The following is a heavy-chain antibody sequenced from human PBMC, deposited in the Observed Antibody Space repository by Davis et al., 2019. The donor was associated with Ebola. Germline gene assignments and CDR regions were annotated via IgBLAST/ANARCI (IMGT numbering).Heavy chain of an antibody. J-gene: IGHJ6*02. CDR2: INPNSGNT. Sequence: ASVKVSCKASGYTFTGYYMHWVRQAPGQGLEWMGWINPNSGNTGYAQKFQGRVTMTRNTSISTAYMELSSLRSEDTAVYYYARGTPVRAVGMDVWGQGTTVTVSS. D-gene: IGHD3-10*01. V-gene: IGHV1-8*02. CDR1: GYTFTGYY. CDR3: ARGTPVRAVGMDV.